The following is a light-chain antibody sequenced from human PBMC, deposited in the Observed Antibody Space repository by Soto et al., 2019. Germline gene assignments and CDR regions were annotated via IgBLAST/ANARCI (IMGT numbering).Light chain of an antibody. CDR1: QSVSSD. V-gene: IGKV3-20*01. CDR3: LQYDTSPFT. CDR2: DAS. Sequence: EIVLTQSPKTMSLSRGERATLSYRASQSVSSDVAWYQHRPGQAPRLLIYDASNRATGIPDRFSGSGSGTDCTLTIIRLEPEDFAVYYCLQYDTSPFTFGPGSKVDIK. J-gene: IGKJ3*01.